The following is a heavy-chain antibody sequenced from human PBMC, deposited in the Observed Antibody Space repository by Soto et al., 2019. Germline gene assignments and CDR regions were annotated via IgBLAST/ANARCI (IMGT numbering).Heavy chain of an antibody. CDR1: GGSISSGGYY. D-gene: IGHD2-15*01. J-gene: IGHJ2*01. Sequence: QVQLQESGPGLVKPSQTLSLTCTVSGGSISSGGYYWSWIRQHPGKGMEWIGYIYYSGSTCYNPCLKSRVTILVDTYKNQCSLRRSSVTAADTAVYCCARVVRPDIVVAVWYFGLWGRGTLVTVSS. V-gene: IGHV4-31*03. CDR3: ARVVRPDIVVAVWYFGL. CDR2: IYYSGST.